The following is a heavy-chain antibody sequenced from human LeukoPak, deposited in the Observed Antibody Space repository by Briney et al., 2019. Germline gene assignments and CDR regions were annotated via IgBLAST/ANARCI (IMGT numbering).Heavy chain of an antibody. CDR1: GGSISSYY. V-gene: IGHV4-59*08. CDR3: ARQKRIAVAGADAFDI. CDR2: IYYSGST. J-gene: IGHJ3*02. Sequence: SETLSLTCTVSGGSISSYYWSWIRQPPVKGLEWIGYIYYSGSTNYNPSLKSRVTISVDTSKNQFSLKLSSVTAADTAVYYCARQKRIAVAGADAFDIWGQGTMVTVSS. D-gene: IGHD6-19*01.